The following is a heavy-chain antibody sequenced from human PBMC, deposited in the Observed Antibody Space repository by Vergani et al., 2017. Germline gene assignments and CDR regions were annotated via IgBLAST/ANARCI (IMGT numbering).Heavy chain of an antibody. CDR3: ARGVAYYYYNYMDV. CDR1: GFTVSSNY. J-gene: IGHJ6*03. CDR2: IYSGGST. Sequence: EVQLVESGGGLIQPGGSLRLSCAASGFTVSSNYMSWVRQAPGKGLEWVSVIYSGGSTYYADSVKGRFTISRDNSKNTLYLQMNSLGAEDTAVYYCARGVAYYYYNYMDVWGKGTTVTVSS. V-gene: IGHV3-53*01.